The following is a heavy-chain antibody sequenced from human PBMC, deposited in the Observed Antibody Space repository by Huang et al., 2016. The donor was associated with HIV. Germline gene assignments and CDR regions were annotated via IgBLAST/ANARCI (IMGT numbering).Heavy chain of an antibody. Sequence: DVQLVESGGGLVKPGGSLRLSCAASDFTFSGYNMSWVRQAPGKGLEWVACISYSGSNIYYADSVKGRFTISRDNAKNSVFLQMNSLRAEDTALYYCARAVQSTLRGFDVWGRGTLVTVSS. CDR1: DFTFSGYN. CDR3: ARAVQSTLRGFDV. V-gene: IGHV3-21*02. CDR2: ISYSGSNI. D-gene: IGHD2-2*01. J-gene: IGHJ3*01.